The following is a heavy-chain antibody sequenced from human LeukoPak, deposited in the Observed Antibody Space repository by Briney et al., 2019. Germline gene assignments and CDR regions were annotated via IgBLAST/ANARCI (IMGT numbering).Heavy chain of an antibody. V-gene: IGHV3-30*04. CDR3: ARGGATEYSWFDP. D-gene: IGHD1-26*01. CDR1: GFTFSSYA. J-gene: IGHJ5*02. Sequence: QPGGSLRLSCAASGFTFSSYAMHWVRQAPGKGLEWVAVISYDGSNKYYADSVKGRFTISRDNSKNTLYLQMNSLRAEDTAVYYCARGGATEYSWFDPWGQGTLVTVSS. CDR2: ISYDGSNK.